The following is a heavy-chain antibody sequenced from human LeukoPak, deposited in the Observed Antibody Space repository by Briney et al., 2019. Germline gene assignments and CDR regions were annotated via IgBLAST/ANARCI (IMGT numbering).Heavy chain of an antibody. CDR3: AKHYYDSSAPLIARGAYFDY. D-gene: IGHD3-22*01. V-gene: IGHV3-74*01. Sequence: GGSLRLSCAASGFTFSSYWMHWVRQAPGKGLVWVSRINTDGSSTSYADSVKGRFTISRDNAKNSLYLQMNSLRAEDTALYYCAKHYYDSSAPLIARGAYFDYWGQGTLVTVSS. CDR1: GFTFSSYW. CDR2: INTDGSST. J-gene: IGHJ4*02.